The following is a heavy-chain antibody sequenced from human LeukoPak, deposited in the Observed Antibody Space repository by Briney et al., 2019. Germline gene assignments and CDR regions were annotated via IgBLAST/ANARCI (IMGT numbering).Heavy chain of an antibody. Sequence: SETLSLTCTVSGGSISSDNYYWGWIRQPPGQGLEWFGSIYYSGTTYYNPSLKSRVTITVDTSKNQFSLKLSSVTAADTALYYCAKHYMGSSYNHGLHCWGQGTLVTVSS. D-gene: IGHD3-10*01. J-gene: IGHJ4*02. CDR3: AKHYMGSSYNHGLHC. CDR2: IYYSGTT. V-gene: IGHV4-39*01. CDR1: GGSISSDNYY.